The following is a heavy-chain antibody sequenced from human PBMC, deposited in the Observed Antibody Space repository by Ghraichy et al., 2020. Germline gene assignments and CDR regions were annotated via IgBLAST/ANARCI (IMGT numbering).Heavy chain of an antibody. Sequence: ASVKVSCKASGYTFSTYDISWVRQAPGQGLEWMGWMNPNSGNTGYAQKFRGAVTFTRDTSISTAYMEVNSLTSEDTAVYYCARAIRYQLLSEFWGQETLVTVSS. CDR1: GYTFSTYD. V-gene: IGHV1-8*03. J-gene: IGHJ4*02. CDR2: MNPNSGNT. CDR3: ARAIRYQLLSEF. D-gene: IGHD2-21*01.